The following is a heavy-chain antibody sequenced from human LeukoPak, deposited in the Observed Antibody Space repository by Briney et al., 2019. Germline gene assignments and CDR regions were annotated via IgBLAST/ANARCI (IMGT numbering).Heavy chain of an antibody. CDR3: ARDEGFIITMIVVPTHAFDI. CDR2: ISTSSSYT. D-gene: IGHD3-22*01. V-gene: IGHV3-11*05. Sequence: GGSLRLSCAASGFTFTDYYMSWIRQAPGKGLEWVSYISTSSSYTKYADSVKGRFTISRDNAKNSLYLQMNSLRAEDTAVYYCARDEGFIITMIVVPTHAFDIWGQGTMVTVSS. CDR1: GFTFTDYY. J-gene: IGHJ3*02.